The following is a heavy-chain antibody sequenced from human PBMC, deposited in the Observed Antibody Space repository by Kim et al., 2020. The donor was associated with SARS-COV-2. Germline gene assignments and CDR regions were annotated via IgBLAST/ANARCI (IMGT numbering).Heavy chain of an antibody. CDR3: ARAQGYSSGVDY. D-gene: IGHD6-19*01. Sequence: YYADSVKGRFTISRDNSKNTLYLQMNSLRAEDTAVYYCARAQGYSSGVDYWGQGTLVTVSS. V-gene: IGHV3-66*01. J-gene: IGHJ4*02.